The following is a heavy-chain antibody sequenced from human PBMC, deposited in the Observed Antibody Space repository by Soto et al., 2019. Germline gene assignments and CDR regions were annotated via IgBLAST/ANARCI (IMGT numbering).Heavy chain of an antibody. CDR3: GGYYGSGSYYLDWFDP. D-gene: IGHD3-10*01. V-gene: IGHV4-4*02. CDR1: GGSINSSNW. Sequence: QVQLQESGPGLVKPSGTLSLTCAVSGGSINSSNWWTWVRQPPGQGLEWIGEIYHSGRTNYNPSLKRRFNISIVTSKNQFSLKLASVTAADTAVYYCGGYYGSGSYYLDWFDPWGQGTLVTVSS. CDR2: IYHSGRT. J-gene: IGHJ5*02.